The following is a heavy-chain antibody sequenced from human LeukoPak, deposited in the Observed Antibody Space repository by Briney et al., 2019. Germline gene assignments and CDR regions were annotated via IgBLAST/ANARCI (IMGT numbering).Heavy chain of an antibody. CDR3: AKAPIAVAGTYYFDY. Sequence: GGSLRLSCAASGFTFSSYAMSWVRQAPGKGLEWVSAISGSGGSTYYADSVKGRFTISRDSSKNTLYLQMNSLRAEDTAVYYCAKAPIAVAGTYYFDYWGQGTLVTVSS. D-gene: IGHD6-19*01. V-gene: IGHV3-23*01. CDR2: ISGSGGST. CDR1: GFTFSSYA. J-gene: IGHJ4*02.